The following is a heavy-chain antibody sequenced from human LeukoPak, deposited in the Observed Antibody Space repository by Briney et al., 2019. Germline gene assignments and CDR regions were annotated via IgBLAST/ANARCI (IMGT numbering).Heavy chain of an antibody. D-gene: IGHD1-26*01. CDR3: ARDFGQWQLNGGYYFDY. Sequence: GGSLRLSCAASGFTVSSNYMSWVRQAPGKGLEWVSVIYSGGSTYYADSVKGRFTVSRDHAKNSLYLQMNSLRAEDTAVYYCARDFGQWQLNGGYYFDYWGQGTLVTVSS. CDR1: GFTVSSNY. J-gene: IGHJ4*02. V-gene: IGHV3-53*01. CDR2: IYSGGST.